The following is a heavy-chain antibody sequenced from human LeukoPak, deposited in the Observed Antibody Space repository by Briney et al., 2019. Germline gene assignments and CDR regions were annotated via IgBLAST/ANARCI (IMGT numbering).Heavy chain of an antibody. J-gene: IGHJ4*02. V-gene: IGHV4-39*07. CDR3: ARAVGYFDWLPIFDY. D-gene: IGHD3-9*01. Sequence: PSETLSLTCTVSGDSISRSSDYWGWIRQPPGKGPEWIGSVYYIGSTFYNPSLKSRLTISIDTSKNQFYLKLSSVTAADTAVYYCARAVGYFDWLPIFDYWGQGTLVTVSS. CDR1: GDSISRSSDY. CDR2: VYYIGST.